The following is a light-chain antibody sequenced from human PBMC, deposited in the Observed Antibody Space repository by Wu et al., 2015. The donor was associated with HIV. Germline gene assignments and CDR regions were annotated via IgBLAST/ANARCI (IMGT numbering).Light chain of an antibody. V-gene: IGKV3-11*01. CDR2: DSS. Sequence: EIVLTQSPATLSLSPGERATLSCRASQSVSSYLAWFQQKPGQAPRLLIYDSSNRATGIPARFSGSASGTGFTLTISSLEPEDFAVYYCQQRSNWPWTFGQGTKVEIK. CDR3: QQRSNWPWT. J-gene: IGKJ1*01. CDR1: QSVSSY.